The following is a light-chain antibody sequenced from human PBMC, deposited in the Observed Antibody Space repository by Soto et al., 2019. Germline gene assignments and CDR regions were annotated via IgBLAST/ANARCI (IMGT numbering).Light chain of an antibody. V-gene: IGKV1-5*03. CDR3: QQYNSYPWT. Sequence: DIQMTQSPSTLAASVGDRVTITCRASQSISSWLAWYQQKPGKAPTLLIYKASSLESGVPSRFSGSGSGTELTLTISSLQPDDFPTYYCQQYNSYPWTFGQATKVEIK. J-gene: IGKJ1*01. CDR1: QSISSW. CDR2: KAS.